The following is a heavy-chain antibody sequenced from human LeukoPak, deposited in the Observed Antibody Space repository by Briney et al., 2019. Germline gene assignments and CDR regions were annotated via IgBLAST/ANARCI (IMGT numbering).Heavy chain of an antibody. CDR1: GDTFSSYG. D-gene: IGHD3-22*01. Sequence: SVKVSCKTSGDTFSSYGISWVRQAPGQGLEWMGRIIPIVGSTNYAEKLQGRVTITADKSTSTVYMELSSLRSEDTAVYYCARGVANYYDSSGYQNWGQGTLVTVSS. J-gene: IGHJ4*02. CDR3: ARGVANYYDSSGYQN. CDR2: IIPIVGST. V-gene: IGHV1-69*04.